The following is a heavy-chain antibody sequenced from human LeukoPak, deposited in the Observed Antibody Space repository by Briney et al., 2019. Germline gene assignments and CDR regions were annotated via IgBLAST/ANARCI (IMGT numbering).Heavy chain of an antibody. J-gene: IGHJ4*02. D-gene: IGHD7-27*01. CDR3: ARDSGDSYYFDY. CDR1: GFTFSDYT. Sequence: GGSLRLSCAASGFTFSDYTMNWVRLAPGKGLEWVSSISGSSNYIYYADSVKGRFTISRGNAKNSLYLQMNSLRAEDTAVYYCARDSGDSYYFDYWGQGTLVTVSS. V-gene: IGHV3-21*01. CDR2: ISGSSNYI.